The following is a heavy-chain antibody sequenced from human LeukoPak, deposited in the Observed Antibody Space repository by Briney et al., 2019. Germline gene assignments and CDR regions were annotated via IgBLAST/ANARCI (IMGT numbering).Heavy chain of an antibody. Sequence: ASVKVSCKASGGTFSSYAISWVRQAPGQGLEWMGRIIPILGIANYAQKFQGRVTITADKSTSTAYMELSSLRSEDTAVYYCARVWSGESLSYYYYYYGMDVWGQGTTVTVSS. CDR2: IIPILGIA. J-gene: IGHJ6*02. CDR3: ARVWSGESLSYYYYYYGMDV. CDR1: GGTFSSYA. V-gene: IGHV1-69*04. D-gene: IGHD3-10*01.